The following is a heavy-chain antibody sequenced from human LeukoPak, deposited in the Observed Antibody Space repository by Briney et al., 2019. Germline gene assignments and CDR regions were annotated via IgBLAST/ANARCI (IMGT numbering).Heavy chain of an antibody. CDR3: ARHPLPRSSARPRYYFDY. CDR1: GFTFDDYA. CDR2: ISWNSGSI. V-gene: IGHV3-9*01. J-gene: IGHJ4*02. Sequence: PGGSLRLSCAASGFTFDDYAMHWVRQAPGKGLEWVSGISWNSGSIGYADSVKGRFTISRDNAKNSLYLQMNSLRAEDTAVYYCARHPLPRSSARPRYYFDYWGQGTLVTVSS.